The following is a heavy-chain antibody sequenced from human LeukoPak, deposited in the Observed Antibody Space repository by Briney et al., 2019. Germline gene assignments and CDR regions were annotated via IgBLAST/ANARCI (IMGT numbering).Heavy chain of an antibody. CDR3: ARDVTMIVPALFDY. J-gene: IGHJ4*02. Sequence: EGSLRLSCAASGFTFSSYSMNWVRQAPGKGLEWVSYISSSSSTIYYADSVKGRFTISRDNAKNSLYLQMNSLRAEDTAVYYCARDVTMIVPALFDYWGQGTLVTVSS. CDR2: ISSSSSTI. V-gene: IGHV3-48*01. CDR1: GFTFSSYS. D-gene: IGHD3-22*01.